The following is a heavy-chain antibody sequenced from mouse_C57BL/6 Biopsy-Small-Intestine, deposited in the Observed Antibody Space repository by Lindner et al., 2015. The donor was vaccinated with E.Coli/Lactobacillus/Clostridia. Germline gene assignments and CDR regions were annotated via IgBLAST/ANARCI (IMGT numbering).Heavy chain of an antibody. CDR1: GYAFTNYL. CDR2: INPGSGGT. D-gene: IGHD2-1*01. Sequence: VQLQESGAELVRPGTSVKVSCKASGYAFTNYLIEWVKQRPGQGLEWIGVINPGSGGTNYNEKFKGKATLTADKSSSTAYMQLSSLTSEDSAVHFCASYGNFDYWGQGTTLTVSS. V-gene: IGHV1-54*01. CDR3: ASYGNFDY. J-gene: IGHJ2*01.